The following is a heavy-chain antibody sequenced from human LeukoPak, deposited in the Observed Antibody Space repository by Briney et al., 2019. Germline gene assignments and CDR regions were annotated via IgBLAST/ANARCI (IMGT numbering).Heavy chain of an antibody. D-gene: IGHD5-12*01. CDR2: ISSSSSYI. CDR1: GFTFSSYS. CDR3: ARGELATIGNWFDP. V-gene: IGHV3-21*01. Sequence: GGSLRLSCAASGFTFSSYSMNWVRQAPGKGLEWVSSISSSSSYIYYADSVKGRFTISRDNAKNSLYLQMNSLRAEDTAVYYCARGELATIGNWFDPWGQGTLVTVSS. J-gene: IGHJ5*02.